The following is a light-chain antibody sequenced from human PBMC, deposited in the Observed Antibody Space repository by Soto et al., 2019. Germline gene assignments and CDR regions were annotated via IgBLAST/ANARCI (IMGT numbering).Light chain of an antibody. J-gene: IGKJ3*01. V-gene: IGKV1-27*01. CDR3: QKESSVPV. CDR2: AAS. Sequence: DIQMTQSPTSLSASVGDRVTITCRSRQGIRYFVAWYQQKPGKAPKLLIYAASTLQSGVPSRFSGSGSGTDFALTSNSRQPEDVATYSCQKESSVPVFGPGTKVEIK. CDR1: QGIRYF.